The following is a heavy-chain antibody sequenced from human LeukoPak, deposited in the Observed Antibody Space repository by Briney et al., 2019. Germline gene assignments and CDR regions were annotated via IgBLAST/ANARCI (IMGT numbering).Heavy chain of an antibody. Sequence: PGRSLRLSCAASGFTFSSYGMHWVRQAPGKGLEWVAVISYDGSNKYYADSVKGRFTISRDNSKNTLYLQMNSLRAEDTAVYYCAKDKYSSSQSSYWGQGTLVTVSS. V-gene: IGHV3-30*18. CDR3: AKDKYSSSQSSY. CDR1: GFTFSSYG. J-gene: IGHJ4*02. D-gene: IGHD6-6*01. CDR2: ISYDGSNK.